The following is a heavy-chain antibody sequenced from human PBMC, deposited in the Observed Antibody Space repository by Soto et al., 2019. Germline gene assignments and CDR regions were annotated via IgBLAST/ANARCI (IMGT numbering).Heavy chain of an antibody. CDR3: IGYYYYYYYVDV. Sequence: SETLSLTCTVSGGSISSYYWSWIRQPPGKGLEWIGYIYYSGSTYYNPSLKSRVTISVDTSKNQFSLKVSSVTAADTAVYYCIGYYYYYYYVDVWGKGTTVTVSS. CDR2: IYYSGST. V-gene: IGHV4-59*08. CDR1: GGSISSYY. J-gene: IGHJ6*03. D-gene: IGHD3-10*01.